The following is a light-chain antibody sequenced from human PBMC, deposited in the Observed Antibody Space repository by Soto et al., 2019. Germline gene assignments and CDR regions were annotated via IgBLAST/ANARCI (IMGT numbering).Light chain of an antibody. V-gene: IGKV3-20*01. Sequence: EIVLTQSPGTLSLSPGERATLSCRASQSVSSSCLAWYQQKPGQAPRLLIYDASSRATGIPGRFSGSGSGTDFTLTISRLEPEDFAMYYCQQYGSSPRTFGQGTKVEIK. CDR3: QQYGSSPRT. CDR2: DAS. J-gene: IGKJ1*01. CDR1: QSVSSSC.